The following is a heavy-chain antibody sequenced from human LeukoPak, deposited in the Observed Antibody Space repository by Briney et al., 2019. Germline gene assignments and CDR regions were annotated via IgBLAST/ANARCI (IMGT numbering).Heavy chain of an antibody. Sequence: SETLSLTCIVSGVSISSISSNNYHWGWIRQPPGKGLEWIGSIYYSGSTYYNPSLKSRVTISLDTSKNQFSLKLSSVTAADTALYYCAREMGVVTAHGIDVWGQGTTVTVSS. V-gene: IGHV4-39*02. CDR2: IYYSGST. CDR1: GVSISSISSNNYH. J-gene: IGHJ6*02. D-gene: IGHD4-23*01. CDR3: AREMGVVTAHGIDV.